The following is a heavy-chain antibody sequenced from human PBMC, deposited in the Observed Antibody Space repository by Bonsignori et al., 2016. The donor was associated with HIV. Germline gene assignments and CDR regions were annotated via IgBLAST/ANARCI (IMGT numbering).Heavy chain of an antibody. CDR2: INPSGGST. J-gene: IGHJ4*02. V-gene: IGHV1-46*01. Sequence: WVRQAPGQGLEWMGIINPSGGSTSYAQKFQGRVTMTRDTSTSTVYMELSSLRSEDTAVYYCARAYYYDSSGYLMPYWGQGTLVTVSS. CDR3: ARAYYYDSSGYLMPY. D-gene: IGHD3-22*01.